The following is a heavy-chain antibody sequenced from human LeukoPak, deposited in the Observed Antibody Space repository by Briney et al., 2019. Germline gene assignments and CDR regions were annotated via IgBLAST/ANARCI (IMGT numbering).Heavy chain of an antibody. D-gene: IGHD2-8*01. V-gene: IGHV3-23*01. CDR1: GFTLSNYA. CDR3: AKVPDCTSGICSTFFDS. Sequence: PVGSLRLSCAASGFTLSNYAMSSVRHAPGKGLEWVSAISGSGGSTYSADSVKGRFTIYRTNSKNTLYLQMNRLRAEDTAVYYGAKVPDCTSGICSTFFDSWGQGTLVTVSS. J-gene: IGHJ4*02. CDR2: ISGSGGST.